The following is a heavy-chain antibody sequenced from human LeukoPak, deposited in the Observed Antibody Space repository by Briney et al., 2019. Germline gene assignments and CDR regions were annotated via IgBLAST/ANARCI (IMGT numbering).Heavy chain of an antibody. D-gene: IGHD4-17*01. CDR3: ARGFPTTVTTYRGGYFDY. Sequence: SETLSLTCAVYGGSFSGYYWSWIRQPPGKGLEWIGEINHSGSTNYNPSPKSRVTISVDTSKNQFSLKLSSVTAADTAVYYCARGFPTTVTTYRGGYFDYWGQGTLVTVSS. J-gene: IGHJ4*02. CDR1: GGSFSGYY. V-gene: IGHV4-34*01. CDR2: INHSGST.